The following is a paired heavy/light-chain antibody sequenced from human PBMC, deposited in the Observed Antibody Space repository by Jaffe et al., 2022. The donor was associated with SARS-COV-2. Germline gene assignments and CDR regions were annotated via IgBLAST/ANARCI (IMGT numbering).Heavy chain of an antibody. V-gene: IGHV3-23*01. J-gene: IGHJ4*02. Sequence: EVQLLESGGGLVQRGGSLRLSCTASGFTFNKYAMSWVRQAPGKGLEWVSSISGNAEDTYYADSVKGRFTTSRDNPKNTLDLQMNNLRADDTAVYYCAKYSYISGSYSLDYWGQGTLVSVSS. CDR2: ISGNAEDT. D-gene: IGHD3-10*01. CDR1: GFTFNKYA. CDR3: AKYSYISGSYSLDY.
Light chain of an antibody. V-gene: IGKV3-20*01. Sequence: EIVLTQSPGTLSLTPGERATLSCRASHYIHYMYLAWYQQKPGQAPRLLIYGASSRATGIPDRFSGSGSETDFTLTISSLEPEDFAVYYCQVYGDSPRFTFGQGTKLEIK. CDR1: HYIHYMY. CDR2: GAS. J-gene: IGKJ2*01. CDR3: QVYGDSPRFT.